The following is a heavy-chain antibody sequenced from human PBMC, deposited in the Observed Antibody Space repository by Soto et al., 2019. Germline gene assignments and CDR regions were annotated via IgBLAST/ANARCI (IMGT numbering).Heavy chain of an antibody. Sequence: SVKVSCKASGDNFSKYAISWVRQAPGQRLEWMGGIIPVFGAASDALKFRDRVKVTAGESTTTVYMEMSSLRSDDTAVYYCAARYFDWSFFDHWGQGTQVTVSS. D-gene: IGHD3-9*01. V-gene: IGHV1-69*13. CDR1: GDNFSKYA. J-gene: IGHJ4*02. CDR3: AARYFDWSFFDH. CDR2: IIPVFGAA.